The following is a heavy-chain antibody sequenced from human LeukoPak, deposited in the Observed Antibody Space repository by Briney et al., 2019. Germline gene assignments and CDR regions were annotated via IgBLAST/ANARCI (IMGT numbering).Heavy chain of an antibody. D-gene: IGHD2-15*01. CDR3: ARDLVREYCSGGGCQIDY. Sequence: GASVKVSCKASGYTFTGYYMHWVRQAPGQGLEWMGWINPNSGGTNYAQKFQGRVTMTRDTSISTAYMELSRLRSDDTAVYYCARDLVREYCSGGGCQIDYWGQGTLVTVSS. CDR1: GYTFTGYY. J-gene: IGHJ4*02. CDR2: INPNSGGT. V-gene: IGHV1-2*02.